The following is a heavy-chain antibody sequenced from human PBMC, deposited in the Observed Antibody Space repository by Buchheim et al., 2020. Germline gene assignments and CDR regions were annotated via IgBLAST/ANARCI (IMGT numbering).Heavy chain of an antibody. D-gene: IGHD6-13*01. Sequence: QVQLVESGGGVVQPGRSLRLSCAASGFTFSSYAMHWVRQAPGKGLEWVSVISSDESNKYYADSVRARLPIPRYISKNTLYLQMNSLRTEDTAIYYCVRKSHNGIAAAGDYFEYWGQGTL. CDR3: VRKSHNGIAAAGDYFEY. CDR2: ISSDESNK. V-gene: IGHV3-30-3*01. CDR1: GFTFSSYA. J-gene: IGHJ4*02.